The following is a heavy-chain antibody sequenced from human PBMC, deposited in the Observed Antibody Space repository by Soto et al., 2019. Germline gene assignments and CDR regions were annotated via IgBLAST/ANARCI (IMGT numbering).Heavy chain of an antibody. J-gene: IGHJ6*02. CDR1: GDSINSTIYY. CDR3: ARLGKQLGAAYYFAMDV. CDR2: MYYSGST. Sequence: SETLSLTCTLSGDSINSTIYYWAWIRQPPGKGLEWIGCMYYSGSTYYNPSLKSRVTMSVDTSKNQFSLRLSSVTAADTAVYYCARLGKQLGAAYYFAMDVWGPGTTVTVSS. D-gene: IGHD6-6*01. V-gene: IGHV4-39*01.